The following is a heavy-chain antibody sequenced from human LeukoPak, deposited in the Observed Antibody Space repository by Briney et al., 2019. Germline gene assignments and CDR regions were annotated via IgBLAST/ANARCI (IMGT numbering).Heavy chain of an antibody. V-gene: IGHV3-74*01. D-gene: IGHD5-18*01. CDR2: IKTDGSVA. Sequence: HPGGSLRLSCAASGFRFSSNWMHWVRQAPGEGLVWVSHIKTDGSVARYADSVRGRFTISRDNAKNTLYLQMNSLRAEDTAVYYCAKERGFSFGYYLIDYWGQGTLVTVSS. J-gene: IGHJ4*02. CDR3: AKERGFSFGYYLIDY. CDR1: GFRFSSNW.